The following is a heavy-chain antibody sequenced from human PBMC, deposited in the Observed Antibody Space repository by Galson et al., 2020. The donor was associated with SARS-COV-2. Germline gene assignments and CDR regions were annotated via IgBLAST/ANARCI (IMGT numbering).Heavy chain of an antibody. J-gene: IGHJ4*01. Sequence: SETLSLTCTVSGGSIRSSSYYWGWIRQPPGKGLEWIGTIYYTGSTYYNPSLKSRVTISINTSKSQCSLKLSSVTAADTAVYYCARDPGNSGDDVEYCCDYWGHGTLVTCSS. D-gene: IGHD5-12*01. CDR3: ARDPGNSGDDVEYCCDY. V-gene: IGHV4-39*07. CDR1: GGSIRSSSYY. CDR2: IYYTGST.